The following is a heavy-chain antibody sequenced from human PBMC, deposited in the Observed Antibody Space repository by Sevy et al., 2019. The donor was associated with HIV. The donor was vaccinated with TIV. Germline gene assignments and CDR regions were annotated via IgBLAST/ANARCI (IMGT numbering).Heavy chain of an antibody. CDR3: ARDSDSSGYSYAFDL. J-gene: IGHJ3*01. CDR2: ICLSGHAI. CDR1: GFIFSNYE. D-gene: IGHD3-22*01. Sequence: GGSLRLSCKASGFIFSNYEMNWVRQAPGKGLEWVSYICLSGHAIYYADSVKGRFTVSRDNAKNSLYLQMNSLRGDDTALDYCARDSDSSGYSYAFDLWGQGTMVTVSS. V-gene: IGHV3-48*03.